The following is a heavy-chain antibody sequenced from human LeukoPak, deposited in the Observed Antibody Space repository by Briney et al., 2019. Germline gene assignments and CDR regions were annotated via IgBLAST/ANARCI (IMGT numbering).Heavy chain of an antibody. CDR2: IYYSGST. CDR3: ARIAAAGLFDY. V-gene: IGHV4-39*01. J-gene: IGHJ4*02. D-gene: IGHD6-13*01. CDR1: GGSISSSSYY. Sequence: SETLSLTCTVSGGSISSSSYYWGWIRQPPGKGLEWIGSIYYSGSTYYNPSLKSRVTISVDTSKNQFSLKLSSVTAADTAVYNCARIAAAGLFDYWGQGTLVTVSS.